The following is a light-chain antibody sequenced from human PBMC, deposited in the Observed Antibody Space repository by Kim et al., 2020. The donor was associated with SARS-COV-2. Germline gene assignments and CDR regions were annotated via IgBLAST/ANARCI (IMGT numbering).Light chain of an antibody. V-gene: IGKV3-15*01. J-gene: IGKJ4*01. CDR3: KQYDNWPLT. Sequence: SVSPGERATLSCRASQSISDNFAWYQQKQGQAPRLLIYGASTRATGIPARFSGSESGTEFTLTISSLQSEDFAVYYCKQYDNWPLTFGGGTKLEI. CDR1: QSISDN. CDR2: GAS.